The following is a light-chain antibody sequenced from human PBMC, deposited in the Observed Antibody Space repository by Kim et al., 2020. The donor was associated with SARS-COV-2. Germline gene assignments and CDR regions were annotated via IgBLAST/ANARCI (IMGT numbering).Light chain of an antibody. CDR2: EVS. V-gene: IGLV2-8*01. Sequence: QSALTQPPSASGSPVQSVTISCTGTSSDIGDYNYVSWYQQHPGKAPKLMIYEVSKWPSGVPDRFSGSKSGNTASLTVSGLQAEDEADYYCSSYAGSSNWVFGGGTQLTVL. J-gene: IGLJ3*02. CDR3: SSYAGSSNWV. CDR1: SSDIGDYNY.